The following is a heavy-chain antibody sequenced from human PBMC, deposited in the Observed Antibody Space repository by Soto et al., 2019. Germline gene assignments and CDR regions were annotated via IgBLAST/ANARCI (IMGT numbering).Heavy chain of an antibody. V-gene: IGHV3-7*01. Sequence: EVQLVQSGGGLVQPGGSLRLSCVGSGFTFTDFYMNWVRQAPGKGLEWVANIRPDGTETNYVESVRGRFTTSRDNAKKSLFLQMTSLRADDMAFYYCAGRGGHDYNYWGQGILVTVSS. J-gene: IGHJ4*02. CDR3: AGRGGHDYNY. D-gene: IGHD4-4*01. CDR1: GFTFTDFY. CDR2: IRPDGTET.